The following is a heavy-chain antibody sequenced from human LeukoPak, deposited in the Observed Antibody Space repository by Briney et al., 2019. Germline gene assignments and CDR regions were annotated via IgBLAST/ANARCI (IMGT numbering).Heavy chain of an antibody. J-gene: IGHJ3*02. Sequence: GGSLRLSCAASGFTFGSYAMSWVRQAPGKGLEWGSAISGSGGSTYYADSVKGRFTISRDNSKNTLYLQVNSLRAEDTAVYYCAKAPPRGGSSSQDDAFDIWGQGTMVTVSS. D-gene: IGHD6-13*01. CDR1: GFTFGSYA. V-gene: IGHV3-23*01. CDR3: AKAPPRGGSSSQDDAFDI. CDR2: ISGSGGST.